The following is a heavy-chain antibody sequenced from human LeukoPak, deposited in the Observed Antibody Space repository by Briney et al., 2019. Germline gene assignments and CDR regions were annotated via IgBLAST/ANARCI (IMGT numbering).Heavy chain of an antibody. CDR1: GGSISSYY. J-gene: IGHJ4*02. Sequence: SETLSLTCTVSGGSISSYYWSWIRQPPGKGLGWIGYIYYSGSTNYNASLTNRVTISVDTSKNQFSLKLSSVTAADTAVYYCAREVGYCSGGSCYSYFDYWGQGTLVTVSS. V-gene: IGHV4-59*01. CDR2: IYYSGST. D-gene: IGHD2-15*01. CDR3: AREVGYCSGGSCYSYFDY.